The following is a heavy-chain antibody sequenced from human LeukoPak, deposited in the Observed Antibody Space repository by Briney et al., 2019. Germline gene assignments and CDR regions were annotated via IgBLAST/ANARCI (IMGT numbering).Heavy chain of an antibody. CDR2: ISSSGSTI. CDR1: GFTFSSYE. CDR3: ARSPALELSFDY. J-gene: IGHJ4*02. D-gene: IGHD1-7*01. V-gene: IGHV3-48*03. Sequence: GGSLRLSCAASGFTFSSYEMNWVRQAPGKGLEWVSYISSSGSTIYYADSVKGRFTISRDNAKNSLYLQMNSLRAEDTAVYYCARSPALELSFDYWGQGTLATVSS.